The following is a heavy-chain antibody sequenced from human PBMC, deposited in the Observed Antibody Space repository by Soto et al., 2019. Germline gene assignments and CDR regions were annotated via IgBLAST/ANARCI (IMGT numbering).Heavy chain of an antibody. Sequence: EVQLVESGGGLVQPGGSLRLSCAASGFTFSDYWMHWVRQAPGKGLEWVSRIKRDGSTTNYADSVKCRFTISRDNAKNTLYLEMNRLRVEDTADYYCARGALNYYDEDVWGKWTTVTVSS. V-gene: IGHV3-74*01. CDR1: GFTFSDYW. CDR2: IKRDGSTT. CDR3: ARGALNYYDEDV. J-gene: IGHJ6*03.